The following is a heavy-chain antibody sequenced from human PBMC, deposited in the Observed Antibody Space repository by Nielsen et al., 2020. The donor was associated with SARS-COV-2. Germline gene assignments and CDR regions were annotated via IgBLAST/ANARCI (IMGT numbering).Heavy chain of an antibody. CDR3: ARVETGRDAFDI. D-gene: IGHD3-10*01. V-gene: IGHV3-53*01. CDR1: GFTFSNAW. Sequence: GGSLRLSCAASGFTFSNAWMSWVRQAPGKGLEWVSVIYSGGSTYYADSVKGRFTISRDNSKNTLYLQMNSLRAEDTAVYYCARVETGRDAFDIWGQGTMVTVSS. J-gene: IGHJ3*02. CDR2: IYSGGST.